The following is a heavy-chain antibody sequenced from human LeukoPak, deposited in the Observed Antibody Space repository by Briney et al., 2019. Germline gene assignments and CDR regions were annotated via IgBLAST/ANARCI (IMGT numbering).Heavy chain of an antibody. V-gene: IGHV4-59*01. CDR1: GGSISNYY. D-gene: IGHD2-15*01. Sequence: SETLSLTCTVSGGSISNYYWSWIRQPPGKGLEWIGYIYYSGTTNYSPSLKSRVTISVDTSKNQFSLKLTSVTPADTAVYYCASGSLVVGTSAFDIWGQGTMVTVSS. CDR3: ASGSLVVGTSAFDI. CDR2: IYYSGTT. J-gene: IGHJ3*02.